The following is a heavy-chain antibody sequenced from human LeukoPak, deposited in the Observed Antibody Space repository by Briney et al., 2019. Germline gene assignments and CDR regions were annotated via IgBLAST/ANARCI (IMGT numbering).Heavy chain of an antibody. D-gene: IGHD1-1*01. J-gene: IGHJ5*02. Sequence: ASVKVSCKASGYTFTSYGISWVRQAPGQGLEWMGWISAYNGNTNYAQKLQGRVTMTTDTSTSTAYMGLRSLRSDDTAVYYCARVTGNDSGDWFDPWGQGTLVTVSS. CDR2: ISAYNGNT. CDR1: GYTFTSYG. V-gene: IGHV1-18*01. CDR3: ARVTGNDSGDWFDP.